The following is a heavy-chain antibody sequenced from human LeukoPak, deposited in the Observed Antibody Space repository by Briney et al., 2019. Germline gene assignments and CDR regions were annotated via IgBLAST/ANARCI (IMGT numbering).Heavy chain of an antibody. CDR2: ISYDGSNK. CDR1: GFTFSSYG. J-gene: IGHJ3*02. Sequence: PGGSLRLSCAASGFTFSSYGTHWVRQAPGKGLEWVAVISYDGSNKYYADSVKGRFTISRDNSKNTLYLQMNSLRAEDTAVYYCAKAVVYGSGSYSRSAFDIWGQGTMVTVSS. CDR3: AKAVVYGSGSYSRSAFDI. D-gene: IGHD1-26*01. V-gene: IGHV3-30*18.